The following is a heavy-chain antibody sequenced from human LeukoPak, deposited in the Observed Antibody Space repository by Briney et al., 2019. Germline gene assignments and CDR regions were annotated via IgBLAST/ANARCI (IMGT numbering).Heavy chain of an antibody. Sequence: PGGSLRLSCAASGFTFGSYAMSWVRQAPGKGLEWVSAISGSGGTYYADSVKGRFTISRDNSKNTLYLQMNSLRAEDTAVYYCAKDEVGVIGDYGSPWGQGTLVTVSS. V-gene: IGHV3-23*01. D-gene: IGHD4-17*01. J-gene: IGHJ4*02. CDR2: ISGSGGT. CDR3: AKDEVGVIGDYGSP. CDR1: GFTFGSYA.